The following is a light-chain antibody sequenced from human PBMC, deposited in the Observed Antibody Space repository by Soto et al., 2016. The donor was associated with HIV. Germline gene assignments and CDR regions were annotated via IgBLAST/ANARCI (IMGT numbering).Light chain of an antibody. J-gene: IGKJ1*01. CDR3: QQYDNYSWT. Sequence: DIQMTQSPSTLSASVGDTVTITCRASQSISTWLAWYQQKPGKAPRFLIYKASNLESGVPSRFSGSGSGTEFTLTISSLQPDDFASYYCQQYDNYSWTFGQGTKGGNQT. CDR1: QSISTW. V-gene: IGKV1-5*03. CDR2: KAS.